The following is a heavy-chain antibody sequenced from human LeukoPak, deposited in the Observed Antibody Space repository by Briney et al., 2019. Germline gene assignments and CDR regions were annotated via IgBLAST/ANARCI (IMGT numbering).Heavy chain of an antibody. V-gene: IGHV4-34*01. CDR3: ARRDVLRYFDWLFGPWFDP. D-gene: IGHD3-9*01. J-gene: IGHJ5*02. Sequence: SETLSLTCAVYGGSFSGYYWSWIRQPPGRGLEWIGEINHSGSTNYNPSLKSRVTISVDTSKNQFSLKLSSVTAADTAVYYCARRDVLRYFDWLFGPWFDPWGQGTLVTVSS. CDR1: GGSFSGYY. CDR2: INHSGST.